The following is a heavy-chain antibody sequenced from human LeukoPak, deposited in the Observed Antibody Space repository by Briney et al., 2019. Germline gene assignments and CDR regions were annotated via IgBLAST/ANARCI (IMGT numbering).Heavy chain of an antibody. Sequence: SETLSLTCAVYGGSFSGYYWSWIRQPPGKGLEWIGEINHSGSTNYNPSLKSRVTISVDTSKNQFSLKRSSVTAADTAVYYCASSRYYYDSSGYFHREFDYWGQGTLVTVSS. CDR3: ASSRYYYDSSGYFHREFDY. D-gene: IGHD3-22*01. J-gene: IGHJ4*02. V-gene: IGHV4-34*01. CDR2: INHSGST. CDR1: GGSFSGYY.